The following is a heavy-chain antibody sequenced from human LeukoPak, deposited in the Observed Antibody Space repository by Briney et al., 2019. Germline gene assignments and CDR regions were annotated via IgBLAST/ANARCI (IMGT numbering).Heavy chain of an antibody. D-gene: IGHD2-21*02. Sequence: GGSLRLSCAASRFTFNIYGMHWVRQAPGKGLEWVAVISYDGSNKYYADSVKGRFTISRDNSKNTLYLQMNSLRAEDTAVYYCAKDSVAYCGGDRYSLFDYWGQGTLVTVSS. CDR1: RFTFNIYG. J-gene: IGHJ4*02. CDR2: ISYDGSNK. CDR3: AKDSVAYCGGDRYSLFDY. V-gene: IGHV3-30*18.